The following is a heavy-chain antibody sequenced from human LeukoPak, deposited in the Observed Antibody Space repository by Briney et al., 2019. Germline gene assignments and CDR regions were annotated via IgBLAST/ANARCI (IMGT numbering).Heavy chain of an antibody. CDR2: ISNDGSNK. Sequence: GRSLRLSCAASGFTFSNYGMHWVRQAPGKGLEWVAVISNDGSNKHFADSVKGRFTISRDNSKNTLYLQMNSLRPDDTAVYYCARGGGAVAGFYWGQGTLVTVSS. CDR1: GFTFSNYG. CDR3: ARGGGAVAGFY. J-gene: IGHJ4*02. D-gene: IGHD6-19*01. V-gene: IGHV3-30*03.